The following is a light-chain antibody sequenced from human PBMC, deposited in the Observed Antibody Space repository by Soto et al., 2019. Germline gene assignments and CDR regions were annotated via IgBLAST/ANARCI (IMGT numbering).Light chain of an antibody. CDR3: QQHGSSPQT. J-gene: IGKJ1*01. Sequence: EIVLTQSPGTLSLSPGERATLSCRASQSVSSTYLAWYQQKPGQAPRLLIYGASSRATGIPDRFSGSGSGTDFTLIISRLEPEDFAVYYCQQHGSSPQTFGQGTKVEIK. V-gene: IGKV3-20*01. CDR1: QSVSSTY. CDR2: GAS.